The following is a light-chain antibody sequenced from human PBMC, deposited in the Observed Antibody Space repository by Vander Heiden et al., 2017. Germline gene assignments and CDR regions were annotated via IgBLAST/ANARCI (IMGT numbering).Light chain of an antibody. CDR1: QSVSSN. J-gene: IGKJ1*01. Sequence: EVVMTQSPATLSVSPGERATLSCRASQSVSSNLAWYQQKPGQAPRLLIYGASTRATGIPARVSGSGSGTEFTLTISSLQSEDFAVYYCQQYHYWPPWTFGQGTKVEIK. V-gene: IGKV3-15*01. CDR2: GAS. CDR3: QQYHYWPPWT.